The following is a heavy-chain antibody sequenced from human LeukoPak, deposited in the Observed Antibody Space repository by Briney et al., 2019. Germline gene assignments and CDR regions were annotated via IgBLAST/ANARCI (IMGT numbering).Heavy chain of an antibody. Sequence: PGGSLRLSCAASGFTFDDYAMHWVRQAPGKGLEWVSGISWNSGSIGYADSVKGRFTISRDNAKNSLYLQMNSLRAEDTALYYCAKDMESEYSSSLVDYWGQGTLVTVSS. CDR3: AKDMESEYSSSLVDY. D-gene: IGHD6-6*01. CDR2: ISWNSGSI. CDR1: GFTFDDYA. V-gene: IGHV3-9*01. J-gene: IGHJ4*02.